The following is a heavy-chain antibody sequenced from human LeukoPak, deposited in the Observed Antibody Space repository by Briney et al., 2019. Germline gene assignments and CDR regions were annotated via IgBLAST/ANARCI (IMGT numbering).Heavy chain of an antibody. CDR3: ARGSSGWYFRIDY. Sequence: PSQTLSLTCTVSGGSISSGGYYWSWIRQPPGKGLEWIGYIYHSGSTYYNPSLKSRVTISVDRSKNQFSLKLSSVTAADTAVYYCARGSSGWYFRIDYWGQGTLVTVSS. J-gene: IGHJ4*02. CDR1: GGSISSGGYY. CDR2: IYHSGST. V-gene: IGHV4-30-2*01. D-gene: IGHD6-19*01.